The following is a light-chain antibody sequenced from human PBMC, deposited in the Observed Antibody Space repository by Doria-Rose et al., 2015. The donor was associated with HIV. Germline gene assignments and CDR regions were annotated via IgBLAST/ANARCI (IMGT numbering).Light chain of an antibody. V-gene: IGKV4-1*01. J-gene: IGKJ3*01. CDR3: QHYYDTPS. CDR2: WAS. Sequence: DIRMTQSPESLGMSLGERAALNCKSNQSLLYTSKNYLAWYQQKPGQPPKLLIYWASTRQSGVPARFSGSGSGTDFTLTISSLEAEGVAVYYCQHYYDTPSFGPGTTVDIK. CDR1: QSLLYTSKNY.